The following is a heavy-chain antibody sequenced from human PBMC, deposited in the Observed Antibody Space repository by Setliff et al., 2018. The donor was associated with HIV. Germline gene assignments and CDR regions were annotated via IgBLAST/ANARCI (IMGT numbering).Heavy chain of an antibody. CDR2: ISSSSSTI. CDR1: GFTFSSYS. Sequence: GGSLRLSCAASGFTFSSYSMNWVRQAPGKGLEWVSYISSSSSTIYYADSVKGRFTISRDNAKNSLYLQMNSLRAEDTAVYYCTRGNMVRGVTVRDYFDYWGQGTLVTVSS. D-gene: IGHD3-10*01. CDR3: TRGNMVRGVTVRDYFDY. J-gene: IGHJ4*02. V-gene: IGHV3-48*04.